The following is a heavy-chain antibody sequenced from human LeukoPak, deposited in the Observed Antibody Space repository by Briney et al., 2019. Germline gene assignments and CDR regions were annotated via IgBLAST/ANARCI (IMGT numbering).Heavy chain of an antibody. J-gene: IGHJ3*02. CDR1: GFTFSDYY. D-gene: IGHD3-10*01. V-gene: IGHV3-11*05. Sequence: GGSLRLSCVASGFTFSDYYMSWIRQAPGKGLEWVSYISSSNIYTNYTDSVKGRFTISRDDAKNSLFLQMNSLRAEDTAVYYCARDRVDNYGAGSYYVPDAFDIWGQGTLVTVSS. CDR2: ISSSNIYT. CDR3: ARDRVDNYGAGSYYVPDAFDI.